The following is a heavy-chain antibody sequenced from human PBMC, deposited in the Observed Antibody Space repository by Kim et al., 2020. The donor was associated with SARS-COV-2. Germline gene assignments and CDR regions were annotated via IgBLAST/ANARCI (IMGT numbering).Heavy chain of an antibody. V-gene: IGHV3-33*01. Sequence: GGSLRLSCAASGFTFSSYGMHWVRQAPGKGLEWVAVIWCDGSNTYYADSVKGRFTISRDNSKNTLYLQMNSLRAEDTAVHYCARDRLVGATSYGMDVWGQGPTVTVSS. CDR3: ARDRLVGATSYGMDV. CDR2: IWCDGSNT. J-gene: IGHJ6*01. D-gene: IGHD1-26*01. CDR1: GFTFSSYG.